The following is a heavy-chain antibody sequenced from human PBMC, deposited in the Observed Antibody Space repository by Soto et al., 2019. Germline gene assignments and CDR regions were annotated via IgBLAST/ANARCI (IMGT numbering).Heavy chain of an antibody. CDR3: ARAYLKDVGYGSGSYYNNYYYYGMDV. Sequence: ASVKVSCKASGYTFTSYGISWVRQAPGQGLEWMGWISAYNGNTNYAQKLQGRVTMTTDTSTSTAYMELRSLRSDDTAVYYCARAYLKDVGYGSGSYYNNYYYYGMDVWGQGTTVTV. V-gene: IGHV1-18*04. CDR2: ISAYNGNT. J-gene: IGHJ6*02. CDR1: GYTFTSYG. D-gene: IGHD3-10*01.